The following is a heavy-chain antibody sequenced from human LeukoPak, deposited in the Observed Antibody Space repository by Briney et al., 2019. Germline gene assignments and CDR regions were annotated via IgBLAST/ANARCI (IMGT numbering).Heavy chain of an antibody. CDR1: GFIVSSNY. CDR2: IYSGGRT. Sequence: GGSLRLSCVASGFIVSSNYMSWVRQAPGKGLEWVSVIYSGGRTYYADSVKGRFTISRDNSKSTLYLQMNSLRAEDTAVYFCARGGGLDVWGQGATVTVSS. CDR3: ARGGGLDV. D-gene: IGHD3-16*01. V-gene: IGHV3-53*01. J-gene: IGHJ6*02.